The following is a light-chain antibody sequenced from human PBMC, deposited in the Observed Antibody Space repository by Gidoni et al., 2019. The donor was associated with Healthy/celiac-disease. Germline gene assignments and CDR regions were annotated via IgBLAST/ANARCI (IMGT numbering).Light chain of an antibody. J-gene: IGLJ2*01. CDR2: GNS. Sequence: QSVLTQPPSVSGAPGQRVTIPCPWSSANIGAGYDVHSYQHLPGTAPTILIYGNSHRPSGVPDRFSVSKSGTSASLAITGLQAEDEADYYCQSYDSSLSGAVFGGGTKLTVL. CDR1: SANIGAGYD. V-gene: IGLV1-40*01. CDR3: QSYDSSLSGAV.